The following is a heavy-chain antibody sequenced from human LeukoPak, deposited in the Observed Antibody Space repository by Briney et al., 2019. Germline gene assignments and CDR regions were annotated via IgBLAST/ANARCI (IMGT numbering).Heavy chain of an antibody. D-gene: IGHD3-10*01. V-gene: IGHV4-59*01. CDR3: ARTVLLWFGELPMTGLFDY. CDR1: GGSISSYY. CDR2: IYYSGST. J-gene: IGHJ4*02. Sequence: SETLSLTCTVSGGSISSYYWSWIRQPPGKGLEWIGYIYYSGSTNYNPSLKSRVTISVDTSKNQFSLKLSSVTAADTAVYYCARTVLLWFGELPMTGLFDYWGQGTLVTVSS.